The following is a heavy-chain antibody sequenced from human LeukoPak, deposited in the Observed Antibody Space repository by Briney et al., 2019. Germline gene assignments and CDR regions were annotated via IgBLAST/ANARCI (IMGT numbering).Heavy chain of an antibody. CDR2: MWYDGTNT. J-gene: IGHJ3*02. D-gene: IGHD2-15*01. CDR1: GFTFSSYG. V-gene: IGHV3-33*01. CDR3: ARDFCSGGSCYPDAFDI. Sequence: PGGSLRLSCAASGFTFSSYGMHWVRQAPGKGLEWVAVMWYDGTNTYYADSVKGRFTISRDNSKNTLYLQMNSLRAEDTAVYYCARDFCSGGSCYPDAFDIWGQGTLSPSLQ.